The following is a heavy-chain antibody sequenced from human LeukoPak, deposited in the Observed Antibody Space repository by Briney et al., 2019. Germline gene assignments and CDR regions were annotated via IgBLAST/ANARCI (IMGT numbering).Heavy chain of an antibody. J-gene: IGHJ4*02. Sequence: PGGSLRLSCSATGFTFSDYYRSWIRQAPGKGLEWVSYISSSGSTIYYADSVKGRFTISRDNTKNSLYLQMNSLRAEDTAVYYCAKVSGPDDYGVRMYYFDYWGQGTLVTVSS. CDR2: ISSSGSTI. CDR3: AKVSGPDDYGVRMYYFDY. D-gene: IGHD4-17*01. CDR1: GFTFSDYY. V-gene: IGHV3-11*01.